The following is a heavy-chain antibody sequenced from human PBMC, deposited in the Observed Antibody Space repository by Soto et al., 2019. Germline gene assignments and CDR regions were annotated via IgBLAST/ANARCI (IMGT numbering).Heavy chain of an antibody. CDR1: GYPVTAYY. J-gene: IGHJ3*02. CDR2: INPATGAA. CDR3: ARGGGVGVAGSAAFDM. V-gene: IGHV1-2*02. Sequence: QLHLVQSGAVVKKPGASVTVSCSASGYPVTAYYMHWVRQAPGRGLEWMGGINPATGAAKYTQTFQGRVTMTRDTSTSTAFMELRGLTSEDTAVFYCARGGGVGVAGSAAFDMWGQGTLVTVSS. D-gene: IGHD3-3*01.